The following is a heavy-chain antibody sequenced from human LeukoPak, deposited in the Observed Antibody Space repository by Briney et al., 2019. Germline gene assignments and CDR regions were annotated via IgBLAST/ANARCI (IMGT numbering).Heavy chain of an antibody. CDR1: GFTFSSYA. J-gene: IGHJ3*02. Sequence: PGRSLRLSCAASGFTFSSYAMSWVRQAPGKGLEWVSAISGSGGSTYYADSVKGRFTISRDNSKNTLYLQMNSLRAEDTAVYYCAKDMMYYYDSSGYYSDAFDIWGQGTMVTVSS. CDR3: AKDMMYYYDSSGYYSDAFDI. V-gene: IGHV3-23*01. D-gene: IGHD3-22*01. CDR2: ISGSGGST.